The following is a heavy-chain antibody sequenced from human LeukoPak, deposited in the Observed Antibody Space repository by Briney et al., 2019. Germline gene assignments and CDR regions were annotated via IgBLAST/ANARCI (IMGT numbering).Heavy chain of an antibody. CDR3: AKHLYYYDSSGYFY. J-gene: IGHJ4*02. D-gene: IGHD3-22*01. Sequence: GSLRLSCAASGFTFSSYAMSWVRQAPGKGLEWAPAISGSGGSTYYADSVKGRFTISRDNSKNTLYLQMNSLRAEDTAVYYCAKHLYYYDSSGYFYWGQGTLVTVSS. V-gene: IGHV3-23*01. CDR2: ISGSGGST. CDR1: GFTFSSYA.